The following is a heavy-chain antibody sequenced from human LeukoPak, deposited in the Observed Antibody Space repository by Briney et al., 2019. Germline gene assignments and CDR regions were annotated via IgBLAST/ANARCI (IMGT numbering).Heavy chain of an antibody. D-gene: IGHD3-16*01. CDR2: IKQGGTEQ. J-gene: IGHJ4*02. CDR3: ARLGAYSGY. CDR1: GFTFSNYW. V-gene: IGHV3-7*01. Sequence: GGSLRLSCAASGFTFSNYWMKWVRQAPGKGLEWVANIKQGGTEQNYVDSVKGRFTISRDNAKNSLYLQMVSLRAEDTAVYYCARLGAYSGYWGQGTLVTVSS.